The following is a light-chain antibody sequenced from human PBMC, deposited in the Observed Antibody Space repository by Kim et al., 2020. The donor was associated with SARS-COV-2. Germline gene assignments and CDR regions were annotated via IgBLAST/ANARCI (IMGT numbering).Light chain of an antibody. CDR1: LIYFGTCNR. J-gene: IGLJ1*01. V-gene: IGLV2-18*02. CDR2: EVS. Sequence: GQSATSAYTRPLIYFGTCNRVSCYHHPPCTAPNLRIYEVSSRPSVVPDRFSGFKSGYTASLTISGLQAQDEADYYCSSYTSSSTYVFGTVTKVTVL. CDR3: SSYTSSSTYV.